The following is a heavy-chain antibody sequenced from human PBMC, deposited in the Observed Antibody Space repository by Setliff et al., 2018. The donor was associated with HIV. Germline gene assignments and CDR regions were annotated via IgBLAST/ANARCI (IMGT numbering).Heavy chain of an antibody. Sequence: GESLKISCAASGFTFTNAWMSWVRQAPGKGLEWVGRIKSKSDGETTDYAVPVKDRFNISRDDSKNTLFLQMNSLKTDDTAVYYCTGSHYCSGGSCYHNFDYWGQGTLVTVS. V-gene: IGHV3-15*01. D-gene: IGHD2-15*01. CDR1: GFTFTNAW. J-gene: IGHJ4*02. CDR3: TGSHYCSGGSCYHNFDY. CDR2: IKSKSDGETT.